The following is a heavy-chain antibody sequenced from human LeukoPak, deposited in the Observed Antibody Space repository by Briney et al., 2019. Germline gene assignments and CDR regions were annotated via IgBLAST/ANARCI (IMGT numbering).Heavy chain of an antibody. D-gene: IGHD5-24*01. Sequence: SETLSLTCTVSSGSLSDYYWSWIRQPPGKGLEWIGYIYYRGSTKYSPSLESRVAISVDTSKNQFSLKLNSVTAADTAVYYCARVVGDGYSDYWGQGTLVTVSS. V-gene: IGHV4-59*01. CDR2: IYYRGST. CDR1: SGSLSDYY. CDR3: ARVVGDGYSDY. J-gene: IGHJ4*02.